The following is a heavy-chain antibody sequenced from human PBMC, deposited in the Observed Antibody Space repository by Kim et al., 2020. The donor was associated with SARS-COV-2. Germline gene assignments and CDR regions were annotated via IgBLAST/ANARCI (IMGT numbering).Heavy chain of an antibody. CDR2: ISYDGSNK. CDR3: AKDQGMVRALEAFDY. CDR1: GFTFSSYG. J-gene: IGHJ4*02. V-gene: IGHV3-30*18. Sequence: GGSLRLSCAASGFTFSSYGMHWVRQAPGKGLEWVAVISYDGSNKYYADSVKGRFTISRDNSKNTLYLQMNSLRAEDTAVYYCAKDQGMVRALEAFDYWGQGTLVTASS. D-gene: IGHD3-10*01.